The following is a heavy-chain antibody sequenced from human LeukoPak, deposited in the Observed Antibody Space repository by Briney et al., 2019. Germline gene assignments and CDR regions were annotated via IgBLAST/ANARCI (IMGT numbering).Heavy chain of an antibody. V-gene: IGHV4-34*01. CDR3: ARVLFPHYYDSSGYYFDY. D-gene: IGHD3-22*01. J-gene: IGHJ4*02. Sequence: SETLSLTCAVYGGSFSGYYWSWIRQPPGKGLEWLGEINHSGSTNYNPSLKSRVTISVDTSKNQFSLKLSSVTAADTAVYYCARVLFPHYYDSSGYYFDYWGQGTLVTVSS. CDR1: GGSFSGYY. CDR2: INHSGST.